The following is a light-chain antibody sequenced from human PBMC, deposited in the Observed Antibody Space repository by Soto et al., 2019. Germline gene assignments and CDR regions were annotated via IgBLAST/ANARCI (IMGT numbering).Light chain of an antibody. CDR2: GAS. V-gene: IGKV3-15*01. Sequence: EIVMTQSPATLSVSPGERATLSCRASQNVGSSVAWYQQKPGQAPRLLIYGASTRATGIPARFSGSGSGTEFTLTINSLQSEDFTVYYCQQYNTWPPWTFGQGTKVEIK. J-gene: IGKJ1*01. CDR3: QQYNTWPPWT. CDR1: QNVGSS.